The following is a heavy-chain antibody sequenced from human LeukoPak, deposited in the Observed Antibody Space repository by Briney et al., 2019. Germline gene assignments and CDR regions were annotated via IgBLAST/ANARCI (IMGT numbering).Heavy chain of an antibody. Sequence: GGSLRLSCAASGFTFSNAWMSWVRQAPGKGLEWVGRIKSKTDGGTTDYAAPVKGRFTISRDNSKNTLYLQMNSLRAEDTAVYYCAKDRYSSGWYEIYYFDYWGQGTLVTVSS. CDR3: AKDRYSSGWYEIYYFDY. D-gene: IGHD6-19*01. CDR1: GFTFSNAW. CDR2: IKSKTDGGTT. V-gene: IGHV3-15*01. J-gene: IGHJ4*02.